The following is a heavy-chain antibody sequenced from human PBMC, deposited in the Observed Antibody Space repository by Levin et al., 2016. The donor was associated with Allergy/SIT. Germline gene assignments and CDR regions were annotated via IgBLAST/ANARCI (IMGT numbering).Heavy chain of an antibody. J-gene: IGHJ3*02. Sequence: QAPGKGLVWVSRINSDGSSTSYADSVKGRFTISRDNAKNTLYLQMNSLRAEDTAVYYCARGTTGTTSSSQGDAFDIWGQGTMVTVSS. D-gene: IGHD1-1*01. V-gene: IGHV3-74*01. CDR3: ARGTTGTTSSSQGDAFDI. CDR2: INSDGSST.